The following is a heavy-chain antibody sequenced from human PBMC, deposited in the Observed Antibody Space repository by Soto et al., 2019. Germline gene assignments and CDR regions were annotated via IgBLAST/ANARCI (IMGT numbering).Heavy chain of an antibody. J-gene: IGHJ6*02. Sequence: EVQLVESGGDLVKPGGSLRLSCAASGFTFSSYSMNWVRQAPGKGLEWVSAISSSSSYIYYADSVKGRFTISRDNAKNSLYLQMNSLRAEDTAVYYCARDKDDYSFFYGMDVWGQGTTVTVSS. CDR2: ISSSSSYI. CDR1: GFTFSSYS. V-gene: IGHV3-21*01. CDR3: ARDKDDYSFFYGMDV. D-gene: IGHD4-4*01.